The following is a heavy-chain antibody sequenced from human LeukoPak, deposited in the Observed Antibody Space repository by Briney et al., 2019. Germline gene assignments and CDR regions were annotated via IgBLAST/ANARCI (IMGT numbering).Heavy chain of an antibody. V-gene: IGHV3-30-3*01. J-gene: IGHJ4*02. D-gene: IGHD2-2*01. CDR1: GFTFSSYA. CDR2: ISYDGSNK. Sequence: GGSLRLSCAASGFTFSSYAMHWVRQAPGKGLEWVAVISYDGSNKYYADSVKGRFTISRDNSKNTLYLQMNSLRAEDTAVYYCANYCSSTSCYDYWGQGTLVTVSS. CDR3: ANYCSSTSCYDY.